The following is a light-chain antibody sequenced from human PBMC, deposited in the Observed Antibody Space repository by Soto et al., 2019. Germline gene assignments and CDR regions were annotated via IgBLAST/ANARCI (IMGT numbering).Light chain of an antibody. CDR2: EDN. CDR3: QSYHSSTPYV. CDR1: GVSIASGY. J-gene: IGLJ1*01. Sequence: NFMLTQPHSVSESPGKTVTISCTRSGVSIASGYVQWYQQRPGSAPTTVIYEDNQRPSGVPDRFSGSIDRSSNSASLTISGLKTEDEADYYCQSYHSSTPYVFGTGTKLTVL. V-gene: IGLV6-57*03.